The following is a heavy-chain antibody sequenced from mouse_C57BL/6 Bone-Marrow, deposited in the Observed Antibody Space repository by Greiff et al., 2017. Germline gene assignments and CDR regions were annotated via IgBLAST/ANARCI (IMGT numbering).Heavy chain of an antibody. CDR1: GYTFTSYG. Sequence: VQLQQSGAELARPGASVKLSCKASGYTFTSYGISWVKQRTGQGLEWIGEIYPRSGNTYYNEKFKGKATLTADKSSSTAYMELRSLTSEDSAVYFCARWRYYGSSYYFDYWGQGTTLTVSS. J-gene: IGHJ2*01. V-gene: IGHV1-81*01. CDR2: IYPRSGNT. CDR3: ARWRYYGSSYYFDY. D-gene: IGHD1-1*01.